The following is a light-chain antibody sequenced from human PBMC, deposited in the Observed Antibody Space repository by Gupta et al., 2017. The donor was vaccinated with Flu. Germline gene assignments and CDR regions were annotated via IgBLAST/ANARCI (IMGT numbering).Light chain of an antibody. J-gene: IGKJ1*01. V-gene: IGKV1-17*02. CDR3: RQHRKSPWT. Sequence: DIQLTQSPSSLSASVGDRVTITCRASQGAGNELAWYQQKPGSVPQRLIYSASSLQSGVPSRFSGSGSGTEFTLTINNLQPEDSATYYCRQHRKSPWTFGQGTKVEIK. CDR1: QGAGNE. CDR2: SAS.